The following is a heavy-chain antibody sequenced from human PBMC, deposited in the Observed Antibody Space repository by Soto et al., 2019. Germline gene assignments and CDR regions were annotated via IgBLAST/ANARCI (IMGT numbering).Heavy chain of an antibody. J-gene: IGHJ6*02. CDR2: ISGSGGST. CDR1: GFTFSSYA. D-gene: IGHD6-19*01. Sequence: PGGSLRLSCAASGFTFSSYAMSWVRQAPGKGLEWVSAISGSGGSTYYADSVKGRFTISRDNSKNTLYLQMNSLRAEDTAVYYCALKPHSSGWFSDYYYGMDVWGRGTTVTVSS. CDR3: ALKPHSSGWFSDYYYGMDV. V-gene: IGHV3-23*01.